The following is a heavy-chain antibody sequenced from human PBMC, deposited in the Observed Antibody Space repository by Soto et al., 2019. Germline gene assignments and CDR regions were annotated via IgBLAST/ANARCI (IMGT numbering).Heavy chain of an antibody. CDR2: VYYNGIT. CDR3: ARHHYFGSGKPFDY. Sequence: QLQLQESGPGLVKPSGTLALTCSVYGWSVSSSDYYCGWIRQPPGEALEWIGIVYYNGITDYNPSLQNRATISFDTSKNQFSLMLTSVTAADTAVYYCARHHYFGSGKPFDYWGQGTLVTVSS. CDR1: GWSVSSSDYY. V-gene: IGHV4-39*01. D-gene: IGHD3-10*01. J-gene: IGHJ4*02.